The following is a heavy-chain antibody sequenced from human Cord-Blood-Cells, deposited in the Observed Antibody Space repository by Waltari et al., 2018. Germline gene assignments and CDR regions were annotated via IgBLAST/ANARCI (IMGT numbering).Heavy chain of an antibody. J-gene: IGHJ3*02. CDR2: IYHSGST. CDR1: GGSISSSNW. Sequence: QVQLQESGPGLVKPSGTLSLTCAVSGGSISSSNWWSWVRQPPGKGLEWIGEIYHSGSTNYNPSLKSRGTISVDKSKNQFSLKLSSVTAADTAVYYCASLVDYYDSSGYSDAFDIWGQGTMVTVSS. D-gene: IGHD3-22*01. CDR3: ASLVDYYDSSGYSDAFDI. V-gene: IGHV4-4*02.